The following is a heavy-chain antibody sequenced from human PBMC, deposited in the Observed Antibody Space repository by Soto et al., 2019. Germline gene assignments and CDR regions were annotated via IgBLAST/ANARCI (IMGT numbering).Heavy chain of an antibody. CDR2: INPNCGGT. D-gene: IGHD3-3*01. Sequence: ASVKVSCKASGYTFTGYYMHWVRQAPGQGLEWMGWINPNCGGTNYAQKFQGRVTMTRDTSISTAYMELSRLRSDDTAVYYCARAGTVLRFGAWLPTKYYYGMDVWGQGTTVRVSS. V-gene: IGHV1-2*02. CDR1: GYTFTGYY. J-gene: IGHJ6*02. CDR3: ARAGTVLRFGAWLPTKYYYGMDV.